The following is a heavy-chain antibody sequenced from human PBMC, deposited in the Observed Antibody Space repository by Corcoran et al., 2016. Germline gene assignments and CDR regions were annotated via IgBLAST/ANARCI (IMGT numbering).Heavy chain of an antibody. Sequence: EVQLVESGGVVVQPGGSLRLSCVASGFTFDDYTMHWVRQAPGKGLEWVSLISWDGGSTYYADSVKGRFTISRDNSKNSLYLQMNSLRTEDTALYYCAKGIGVYDSSGQDAFDIWGQGTMVTVSS. J-gene: IGHJ3*02. V-gene: IGHV3-43*01. CDR3: AKGIGVYDSSGQDAFDI. CDR1: GFTFDDYT. D-gene: IGHD3-22*01. CDR2: ISWDGGST.